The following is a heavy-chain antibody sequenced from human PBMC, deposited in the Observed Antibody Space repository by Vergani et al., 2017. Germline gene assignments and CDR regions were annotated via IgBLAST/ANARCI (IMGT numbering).Heavy chain of an antibody. CDR2: IQFDGSNQ. J-gene: IGHJ4*02. D-gene: IGHD3-16*01. V-gene: IGHV3-30*02. CDR3: AKHFRGWGIDY. CDR1: GFTLSNYD. Sequence: QVPLVESGGGVVQRGGSLRLSCATSGFTLSNYDMQWIRQGPGKGLEFVDFIQFDGSNQYYADAVKGRFTLSRDFSKNTLYRQMNSLRTDDTATYYCAKHFRGWGIDYWGQGTQVIVSS.